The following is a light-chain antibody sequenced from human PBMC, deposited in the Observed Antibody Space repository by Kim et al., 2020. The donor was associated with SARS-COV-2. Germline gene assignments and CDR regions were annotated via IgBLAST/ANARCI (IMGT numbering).Light chain of an antibody. Sequence: ASVGDRVTVTGRASQNINNFLNWYQQKPGKAPEVLIYAASNLQSGVPSRFSGSGSGTDFTLTINSLQPEDFATYYCQQGYNTPRTFGQGTKVDIK. CDR3: QQGYNTPRT. CDR2: AAS. V-gene: IGKV1-39*01. CDR1: QNINNF. J-gene: IGKJ1*01.